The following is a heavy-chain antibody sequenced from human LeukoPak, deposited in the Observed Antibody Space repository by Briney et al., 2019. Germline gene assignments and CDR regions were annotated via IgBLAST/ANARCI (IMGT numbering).Heavy chain of an antibody. J-gene: IGHJ6*02. Sequence: GGSLRLSCAASGFTFSSYWMSWVRQAPGKGLEWVANIEQDGSETYYVDSVKGRFTISRDNAKNSLYLQMNSLRAEDTAVYYCARVPSGIAAAGMDYYYYGMDVWGQGTTVTVSS. D-gene: IGHD6-13*01. CDR3: ARVPSGIAAAGMDYYYYGMDV. CDR2: IEQDGSET. V-gene: IGHV3-7*01. CDR1: GFTFSSYW.